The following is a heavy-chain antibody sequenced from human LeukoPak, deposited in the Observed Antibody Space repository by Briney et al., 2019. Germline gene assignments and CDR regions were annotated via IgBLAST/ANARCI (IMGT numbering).Heavy chain of an antibody. V-gene: IGHV5-51*01. CDR3: ARGYDSSGYYFGY. CDR2: IYPGDSET. J-gene: IGHJ4*02. D-gene: IGHD3-22*01. Sequence: GESLKISCKVSGDNLASYRIGWVRQMPGKGLEWMGFIYPGDSETKNSPSFQGQVTMSADKSISTAYLQWSSLKASDTAMYYCARGYDSSGYYFGYWGQGTLVTVSS. CDR1: GDNLASYR.